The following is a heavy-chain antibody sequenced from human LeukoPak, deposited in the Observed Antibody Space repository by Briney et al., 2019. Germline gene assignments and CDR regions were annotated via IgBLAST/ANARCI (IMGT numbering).Heavy chain of an antibody. CDR1: GGSINSSTNY. D-gene: IGHD2-15*01. CDR2: IYHSGST. CDR3: AGLYRIGSPDF. J-gene: IGHJ3*01. Sequence: SETLSPASSVSGGSINSSTNYWGWIRQPPGKGLEWIGSIYHSGSTYYNPSLKSRVTISVDTSKNQFSLKLSSVTAADTAVYYCAGLYRIGSPDFWAEETMVTVSS. V-gene: IGHV4-39*01.